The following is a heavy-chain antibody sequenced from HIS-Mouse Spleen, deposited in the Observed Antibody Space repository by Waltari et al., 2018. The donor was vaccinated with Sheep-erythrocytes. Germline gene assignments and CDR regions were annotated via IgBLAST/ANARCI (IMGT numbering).Heavy chain of an antibody. Sequence: SWIRQPPGKGLEWIGYIYYSGSTNYNPSLKSRVTISVDTSKNQFSLKLSSVTAADTAVYYCARYYDILTDGWFDPWGQGTLVTVSS. CDR2: IYYSGST. D-gene: IGHD3-9*01. CDR3: ARYYDILTDGWFDP. V-gene: IGHV4-59*08. J-gene: IGHJ5*02.